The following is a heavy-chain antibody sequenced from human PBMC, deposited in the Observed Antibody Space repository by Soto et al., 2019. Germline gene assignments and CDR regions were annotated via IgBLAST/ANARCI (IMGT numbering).Heavy chain of an antibody. CDR1: GGFIGSSNYY. D-gene: IGHD3-10*01. CDR2: TYYNGNA. CDR3: ARHFVAVVIKGWGY. Sequence: SVTLSVTCNVYGGFIGSSNYYWDWLRQAPGKGLEWIGTTYYNGNAYYNPSLRSRVSMSVDTSKNQFSLKLISVTAADTAVYYCARHFVAVVIKGWGYWGQGKLVTVS. J-gene: IGHJ4*02. V-gene: IGHV4-39*01.